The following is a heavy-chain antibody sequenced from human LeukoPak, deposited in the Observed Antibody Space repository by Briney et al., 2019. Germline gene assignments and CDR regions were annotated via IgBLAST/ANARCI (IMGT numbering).Heavy chain of an antibody. D-gene: IGHD1-26*01. J-gene: IGHJ6*03. CDR1: EFTFSTYE. V-gene: IGHV3-48*03. Sequence: GGSLRPSCAASEFTFSTYEMNWVRQAPGKGLEWVSYISRSGTAIDYADSVKGRLTISRDNAKNSLYLQMNSLRAEDTAVYYCAKEGGVYSTPYYMDVWGKGTTVTVSS. CDR3: AKEGGVYSTPYYMDV. CDR2: ISRSGTAI.